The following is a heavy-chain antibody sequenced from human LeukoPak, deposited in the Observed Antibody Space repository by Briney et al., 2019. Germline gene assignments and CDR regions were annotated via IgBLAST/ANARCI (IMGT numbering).Heavy chain of an antibody. Sequence: GASVKVSCKASGYTFTSYYMHWVRQAPGQGLEWMGIINPSGGSTSYAQKFQGRVTMTRDTSTSTVYMELSNLRSEDTAVYYCARDLRPPVMATFADDAFDIWGQGTMVTVSS. J-gene: IGHJ3*02. CDR3: ARDLRPPVMATFADDAFDI. CDR2: INPSGGST. V-gene: IGHV1-46*01. D-gene: IGHD5-24*01. CDR1: GYTFTSYY.